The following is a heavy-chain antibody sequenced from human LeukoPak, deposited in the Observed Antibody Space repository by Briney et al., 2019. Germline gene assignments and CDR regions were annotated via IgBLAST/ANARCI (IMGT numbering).Heavy chain of an antibody. CDR1: GFTFSNAW. CDR2: IKSKTDGGTT. CDR3: ARAVPSTYYYDSSGYPDY. V-gene: IGHV3-15*07. D-gene: IGHD3-22*01. J-gene: IGHJ4*02. Sequence: GGSLRLSCAASGFTFSNAWMNWVRQAPGKGLEWVGRIKSKTDGGTTDYAAPVKGRFTISRDDSKNTLYLQMNSLRAEDTAVYYCARAVPSTYYYDSSGYPDYWGQGTLVTVSS.